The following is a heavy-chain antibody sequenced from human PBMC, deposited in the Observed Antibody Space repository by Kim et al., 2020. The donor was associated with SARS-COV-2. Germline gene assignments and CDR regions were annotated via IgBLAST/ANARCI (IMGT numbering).Heavy chain of an antibody. CDR1: GFTFSSYA. D-gene: IGHD1-26*01. J-gene: IGHJ6*02. V-gene: IGHV3-23*03. Sequence: GGSLRLSCAASGFTFSSYAMSWVRQAPGKGLEWVSVIYSGGSSTYYADSVKGRFTISRDNSKNTLYLQMNSLRAEDTAVYYCAKAAHGGGSPLYYGMDVWGQGTTVTVSS. CDR3: AKAAHGGGSPLYYGMDV. CDR2: IYSGGSST.